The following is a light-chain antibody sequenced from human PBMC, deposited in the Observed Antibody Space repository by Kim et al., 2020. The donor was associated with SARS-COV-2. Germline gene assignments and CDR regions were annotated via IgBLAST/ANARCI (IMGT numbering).Light chain of an antibody. J-gene: IGKJ2*01. CDR3: QQYNKWPYT. CDR2: GAS. CDR1: QSVSGN. V-gene: IGKV3-15*01. Sequence: VSPGERAPLSCRASQSVSGNLAWYQHKPGQAPRLFIYGASTRATGIPARFRGSGSGTEFTLTITSLQSEDFAVYYCQQYNKWPYTFGQGTKLEI.